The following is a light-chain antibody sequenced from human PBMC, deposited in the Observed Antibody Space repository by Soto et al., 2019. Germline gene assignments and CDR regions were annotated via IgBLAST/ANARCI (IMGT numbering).Light chain of an antibody. J-gene: IGKJ5*01. CDR1: QSVSSN. CDR2: GAS. V-gene: IGKV3-15*01. CDR3: QHFGGTTFT. Sequence: EIVMTQSPATRSVSPGERATLSCRASQSVSSNLAWYQQKPGQAPRLLIYGASTRATGIPDRFSGSGSGTHFTLTISRLEPGDFAVYYCQHFGGTTFTFGQGTRLEIK.